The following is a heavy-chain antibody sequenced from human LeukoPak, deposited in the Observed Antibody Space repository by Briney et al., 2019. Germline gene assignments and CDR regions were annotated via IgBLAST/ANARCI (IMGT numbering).Heavy chain of an antibody. CDR2: ISGSGYST. CDR1: GFTFSNYA. CDR3: AQWSRYFDY. D-gene: IGHD1-26*01. J-gene: IGHJ4*02. Sequence: GGSLRLSCAASGFTFSNYAMSWVRQVPGKGLEWVSAISGSGYSTYYADSVKGRFTISRDNSKNTLYLQMNSLRAEDTALYFCAQWSRYFDYWGQGTLVTVSS. V-gene: IGHV3-23*01.